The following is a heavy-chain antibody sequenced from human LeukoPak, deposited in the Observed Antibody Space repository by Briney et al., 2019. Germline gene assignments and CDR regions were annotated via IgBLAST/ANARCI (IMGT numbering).Heavy chain of an antibody. CDR3: ARSSYYYDNFDY. D-gene: IGHD3-22*01. CDR1: GGSISSYY. Sequence: SETLSLTCTVSGGSISSYYWSWIRQPPGKGLEWIGYIYYSGRTNYNPSLKSRVTISVDTSKNQFSLKLSSVTAADTAVYYCARSSYYYDNFDYWGQGTLVTVSS. J-gene: IGHJ4*02. CDR2: IYYSGRT. V-gene: IGHV4-59*01.